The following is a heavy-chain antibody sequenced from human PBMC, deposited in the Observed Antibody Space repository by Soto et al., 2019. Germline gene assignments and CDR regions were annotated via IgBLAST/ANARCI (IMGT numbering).Heavy chain of an antibody. CDR1: GYTFTGYY. Sequence: ASVKVSCKTSGYTFTGYYIHWVRQAPGQGLEWMGWINPNSGATIYAQKFQAWVTMTRDTSITTVYMELSRLRSDDTAVYYCAKDMGGRPAAENWGQGTRVTVSS. CDR3: AKDMGGRPAAEN. J-gene: IGHJ4*02. V-gene: IGHV1-2*04. CDR2: INPNSGAT. D-gene: IGHD2-2*01.